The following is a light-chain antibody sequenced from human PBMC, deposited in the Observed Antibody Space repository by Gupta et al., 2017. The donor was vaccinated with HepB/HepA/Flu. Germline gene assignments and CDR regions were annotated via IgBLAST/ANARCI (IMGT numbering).Light chain of an antibody. Sequence: SALTNPASVSRYPVQSLSFSSPGTSSDVGSYNLVSWYQQHPGKAPKLMIYEVSKRPSGVSNRFSGSKSGNTASLTISGLQAEDEADYYCCSYAGSSTLVFGGGTKLTVL. CDR1: SSDVGSYNL. V-gene: IGLV2-23*02. CDR2: EVS. J-gene: IGLJ2*01. CDR3: CSYAGSSTLV.